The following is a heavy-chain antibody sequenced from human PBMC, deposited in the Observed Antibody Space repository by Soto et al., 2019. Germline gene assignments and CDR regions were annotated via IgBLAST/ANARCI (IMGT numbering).Heavy chain of an antibody. CDR3: TTDRGHMYDFDY. CDR1: GFTFDNAW. Sequence: EVQLVESGGGLVKPGGSLRLSCAASGFTFDNAWMSWVRQAPGKGLEWVGRIKSKTDGWTADYAAPVKGRCTISRDDSKNTLFLQMNSLKTEDTAVYYCTTDRGHMYDFDYWGQGTLVPVSS. J-gene: IGHJ4*02. D-gene: IGHD2-8*01. CDR2: IKSKTDGWTA. V-gene: IGHV3-15*01.